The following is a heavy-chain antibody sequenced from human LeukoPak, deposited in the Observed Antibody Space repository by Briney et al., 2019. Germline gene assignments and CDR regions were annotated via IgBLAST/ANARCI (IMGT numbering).Heavy chain of an antibody. J-gene: IGHJ3*02. CDR2: ISSSSSTI. V-gene: IGHV3-48*01. CDR1: GFTFSSYS. Sequence: GGSLRLSCAASGFTFSSYSMNWVRQAPGKGLEWVSYISSSSSTIYYADSVKGRFTISRDNAKNSPYLQMNSLRAEDTAVYYCARSMIADAFDIWGQGTMVTVSS. CDR3: ARSMIADAFDI. D-gene: IGHD3-22*01.